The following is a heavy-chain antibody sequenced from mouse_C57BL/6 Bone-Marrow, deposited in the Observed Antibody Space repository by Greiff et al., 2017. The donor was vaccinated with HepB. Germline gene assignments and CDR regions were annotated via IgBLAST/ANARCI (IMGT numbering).Heavy chain of an antibody. CDR1: GFTFSDYG. CDR3: ARACYRNFDY. V-gene: IGHV5-17*01. J-gene: IGHJ2*01. CDR2: ISSGSSTI. D-gene: IGHD1-1*01. Sequence: EVQLQQSGGGLVKPGGSLKLSCAASGFTFSDYGMHWVRQAPEKGLEWVAYISSGSSTIYYADTVKGRFTISRDNAKNTLFLQMTSLRSEDTAMYYCARACYRNFDYWGQGTTLTVSS.